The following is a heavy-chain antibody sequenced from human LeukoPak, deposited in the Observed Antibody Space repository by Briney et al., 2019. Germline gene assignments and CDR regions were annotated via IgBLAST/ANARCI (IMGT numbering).Heavy chain of an antibody. J-gene: IGHJ4*02. V-gene: IGHV4-59*01. CDR1: GGSISSYY. D-gene: IGHD4-17*01. CDR3: ARAPDYATYYFDY. Sequence: NPSETLSLTCTVSGGSISSYYWSWIRQPPGKGLEWIGYIYYGGSTNYNPSLKSRVTISVDTSKNQFSLKLSSVTAADTAVYYCARAPDYATYYFDYWGQGTLVTVSS. CDR2: IYYGGST.